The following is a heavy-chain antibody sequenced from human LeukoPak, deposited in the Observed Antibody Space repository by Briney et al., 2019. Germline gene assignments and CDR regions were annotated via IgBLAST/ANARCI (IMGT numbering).Heavy chain of an antibody. Sequence: PGGSLRLSCAASGFTFSSYWMHWVRQAPGKGLVWVSHINSDGSNTGYADSVKGRFTISRDNAKNSLYLQMNSLRAEDMALYYCAKGRGLSYDYGVDYWGQGTLVTVSS. CDR1: GFTFSSYW. CDR3: AKGRGLSYDYGVDY. V-gene: IGHV3-74*01. J-gene: IGHJ4*02. D-gene: IGHD4-17*01. CDR2: INSDGSNT.